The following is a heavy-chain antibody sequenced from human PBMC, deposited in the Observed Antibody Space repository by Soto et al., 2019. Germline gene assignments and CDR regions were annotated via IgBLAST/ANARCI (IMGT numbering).Heavy chain of an antibody. J-gene: IGHJ4*02. V-gene: IGHV4-59*01. CDR3: ARGYGYYFDY. Sequence: QVQLQESGPGLVKPSETLSLTCTVSGGSISSYYWSWIRQPPGKGLEWIGYIYYSGSTNYNPSLRSRVSIAIDTSKNQFSLRLSSVTAADTAVYYCARGYGYYFDYWGQGTLVTVSS. CDR2: IYYSGST. D-gene: IGHD4-17*01. CDR1: GGSISSYY.